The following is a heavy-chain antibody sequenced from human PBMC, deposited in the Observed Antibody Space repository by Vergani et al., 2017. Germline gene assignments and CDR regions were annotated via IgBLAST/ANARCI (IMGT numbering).Heavy chain of an antibody. J-gene: IGHJ4*02. Sequence: QVQLQESGPGLVKPSETLSLTCTVSGGSISSYYWGWIRKPPGKGLEWIGSIYYSGSTYYNPSLKSRVTISVDTSKKQFSLKLSSVTAADTAVYYCARRTTKVRGVLEIGGYYFDYWGQGTLVTVSS. CDR2: IYYSGST. CDR3: ARRTTKVRGVLEIGGYYFDY. D-gene: IGHD3-10*01. V-gene: IGHV4-39*01. CDR1: GGSISSYY.